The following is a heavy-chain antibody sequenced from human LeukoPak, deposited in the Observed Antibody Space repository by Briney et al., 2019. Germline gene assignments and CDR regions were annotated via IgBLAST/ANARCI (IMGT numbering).Heavy chain of an antibody. CDR3: ARDGGY. CDR2: IWYDGSNK. CDR1: GFNVSNNY. J-gene: IGHJ4*02. D-gene: IGHD3-16*01. Sequence: GGSLRLSCAASGFNVSNNYMSWVRQAPGKGLEWVAVIWYDGSNKYYADSVKGRFTISRDNSKNTLYLQMNSLRAEDTAVYYCARDGGYWGQGTLVTVSS. V-gene: IGHV3-33*08.